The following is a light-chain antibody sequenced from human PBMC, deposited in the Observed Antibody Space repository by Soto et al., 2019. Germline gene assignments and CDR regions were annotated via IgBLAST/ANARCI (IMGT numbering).Light chain of an antibody. J-gene: IGKJ1*01. CDR3: QQSYNNPRT. CDR1: QSVTRY. V-gene: IGKV1-39*01. Sequence: DIQMTQSPSSLPASVGDKVTITCRASQSVTRYLNWYQQKPGKAPKLLIYAASTLQSGVPSRFSGSGSGTDFSLTISSLQPEDFATYYCQQSYNNPRTFGQGTKVDIK. CDR2: AAS.